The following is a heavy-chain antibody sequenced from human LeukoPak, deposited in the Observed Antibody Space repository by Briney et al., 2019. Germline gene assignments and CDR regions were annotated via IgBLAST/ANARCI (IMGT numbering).Heavy chain of an antibody. Sequence: GGSLRLSCAASGFTFSSYWMSWLRQAPGKGLEWVANIKQDGSEKYYVDSVEGRFTISRDNAENSLSLQMNSLRAEDTAVYYCARADSYSWYESWGQGTLVTVSS. CDR1: GFTFSSYW. J-gene: IGHJ5*01. D-gene: IGHD3-22*01. CDR2: IKQDGSEK. CDR3: ARADSYSWYES. V-gene: IGHV3-7*01.